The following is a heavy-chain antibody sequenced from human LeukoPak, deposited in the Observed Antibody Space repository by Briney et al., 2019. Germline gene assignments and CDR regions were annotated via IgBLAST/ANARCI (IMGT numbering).Heavy chain of an antibody. Sequence: ASVKVSFKASGYTFTGYYMHWVRQAPGQGLEWMGWINPNSGGTNYAQKFQGRVTMTRDTSTSTVYMELSSLRSEDTAVYYCARPRYSSGWYSEYWGQGTLVTVSS. CDR1: GYTFTGYY. D-gene: IGHD6-19*01. CDR2: INPNSGGT. CDR3: ARPRYSSGWYSEY. V-gene: IGHV1-2*02. J-gene: IGHJ4*02.